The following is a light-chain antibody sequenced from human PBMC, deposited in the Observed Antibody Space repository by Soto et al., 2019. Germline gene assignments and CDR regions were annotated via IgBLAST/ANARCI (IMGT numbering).Light chain of an antibody. CDR3: SSYAGSNNVV. CDR2: EVS. V-gene: IGLV2-8*01. J-gene: IGLJ2*01. CDR1: SSDVGGYNY. Sequence: QSVLTQPPSASGSPGQSVTISCTGTSSDVGGYNYVSWYQQHPGKAPKLMIYEVSKRPSGVPDRFSGSKSGNTASLTVSGLQAEDEADCYCSSYAGSNNVVFGGGTKLTVL.